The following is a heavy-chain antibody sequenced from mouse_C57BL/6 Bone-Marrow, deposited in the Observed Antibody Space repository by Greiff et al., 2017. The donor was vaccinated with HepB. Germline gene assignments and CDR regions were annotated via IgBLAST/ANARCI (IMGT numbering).Heavy chain of an antibody. CDR2: IWRGGST. CDR3: AKIGTTVVGYYYAMDY. CDR1: GFSFTSYG. V-gene: IGHV2-5*01. Sequence: VHLVESGPGLVQPSQSLSITCTVSGFSFTSYGVHWVRQSPGKGLEWLGVIWRGGSTDYNAAFMSRLSITKDNSKSQVFFKMNSLQADDTAIYYCAKIGTTVVGYYYAMDYWGQGTSVTVSS. D-gene: IGHD1-1*01. J-gene: IGHJ4*01.